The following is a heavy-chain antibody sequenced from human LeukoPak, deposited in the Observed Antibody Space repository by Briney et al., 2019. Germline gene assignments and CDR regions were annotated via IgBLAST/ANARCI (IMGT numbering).Heavy chain of an antibody. J-gene: IGHJ4*01. CDR3: VREKSGRILDY. CDR1: RFTFSSYN. Sequence: GGSLRLSCTASRFTFSSYNMNWVRQAPGRGLEWVSSISTSSNYIYYADSVQGRFTISRDNAKNSLYLQMNSLRAEDTAIYYCVREKSGRILDYWGHGTLVSVSS. D-gene: IGHD2-21*01. V-gene: IGHV3-21*01. CDR2: ISTSSNYI.